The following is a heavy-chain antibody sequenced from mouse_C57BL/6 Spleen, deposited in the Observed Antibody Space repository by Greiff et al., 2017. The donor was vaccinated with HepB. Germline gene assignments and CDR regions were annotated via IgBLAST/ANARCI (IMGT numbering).Heavy chain of an antibody. D-gene: IGHD2-4*01. V-gene: IGHV3-6*01. CDR1: GYSITSGYY. CDR2: ISYDGSN. J-gene: IGHJ1*03. Sequence: EVKLMESGPGLVKPSQSLSLTCSVTGYSITSGYYWNWIRQFPGNKLEWMGYISYDGSNNYNPSLKNRISITRDTSKNQFFLKLNSVTTEDTATYYGARGHYDYDGWYFDVWGTGTTVTVSS. CDR3: ARGHYDYDGWYFDV.